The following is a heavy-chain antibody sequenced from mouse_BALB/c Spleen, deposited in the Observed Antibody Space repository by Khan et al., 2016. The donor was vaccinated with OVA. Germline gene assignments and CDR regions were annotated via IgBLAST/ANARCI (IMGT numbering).Heavy chain of an antibody. CDR2: INPSNSYT. D-gene: IGHD2-14*01. Sequence: VELVESGAELARPGASVKMSCKASGYTFTSYTMHWIKQRPGQGLEWIGYINPSNSYTNYNQKFKDKATLTADKSSSTAYMQLSSLTSEDSAVYYCAREGAYYRSGGWFAYWGQGTLVTVSA. CDR3: AREGAYYRSGGWFAY. V-gene: IGHV1-4*01. CDR1: GYTFTSYT. J-gene: IGHJ3*01.